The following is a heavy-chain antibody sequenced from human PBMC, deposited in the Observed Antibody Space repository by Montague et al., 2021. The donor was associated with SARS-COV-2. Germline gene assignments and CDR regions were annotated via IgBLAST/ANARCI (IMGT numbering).Heavy chain of an antibody. D-gene: IGHD2-15*01. V-gene: IGHV4-59*01. CDR1: GGSISSYY. CDR3: ATFRRTLLLVVTLYYGLDV. J-gene: IGHJ6*02. Sequence: SETLSLTCTVSGGSISSYYWCWIRQHPRRGPQWIGYISYSGSTNSNPPLNSRGTITVDTSKNHFTLRLSSVTAADTAVYYCATFRRTLLLVVTLYYGLDVWGQGTTVTVSS. CDR2: ISYSGST.